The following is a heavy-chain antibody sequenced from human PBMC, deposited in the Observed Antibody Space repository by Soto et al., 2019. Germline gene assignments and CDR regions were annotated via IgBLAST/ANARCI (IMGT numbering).Heavy chain of an antibody. D-gene: IGHD2-15*01. Sequence: QVQLVQSGAEVKKPGASVKVSCKASGYTFTSYGISWVRQAPGQGLEWMGWISAYNGNTNYAQKLQGRVTMTTDTSTSTAYMELRSLRSDDTAVYYCARDYFTDCSGGSCYPNWFDPRGQGTLVTVSS. CDR1: GYTFTSYG. V-gene: IGHV1-18*01. J-gene: IGHJ5*02. CDR2: ISAYNGNT. CDR3: ARDYFTDCSGGSCYPNWFDP.